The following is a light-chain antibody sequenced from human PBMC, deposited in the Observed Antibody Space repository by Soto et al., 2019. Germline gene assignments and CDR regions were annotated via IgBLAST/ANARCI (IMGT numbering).Light chain of an antibody. Sequence: DIQMTQSPSTLSASVGDRVTITCRASQSISSWLAWYQQRPGKAPKLLIYKASSLERGVPSRCSGSGSGTEFPLTISSLQPDDFATYYCQQYNSYSPWTFGQGTKVEIK. CDR1: QSISSW. CDR2: KAS. CDR3: QQYNSYSPWT. J-gene: IGKJ1*01. V-gene: IGKV1-5*03.